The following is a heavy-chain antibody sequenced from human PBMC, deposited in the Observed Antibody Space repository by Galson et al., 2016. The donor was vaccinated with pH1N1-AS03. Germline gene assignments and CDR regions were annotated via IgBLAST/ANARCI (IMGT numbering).Heavy chain of an antibody. CDR3: ARVRGSDWFPNWFDP. CDR1: GDSTFDYY. D-gene: IGHD3-9*01. CDR2: IQTTGNT. J-gene: IGHJ5*02. V-gene: IGHV4-4*09. Sequence: SETLSLTCTVSGDSTFDYYWNWIRQPPGKGLEWIGYIQTTGNTKYNPSLKSRVTISVDTSKNQFSLRLSSVTAADTAIYYCARVRGSDWFPNWFDPWGQGTLVTVSS.